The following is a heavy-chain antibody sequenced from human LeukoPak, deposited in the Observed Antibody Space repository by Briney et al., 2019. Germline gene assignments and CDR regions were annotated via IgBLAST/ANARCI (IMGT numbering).Heavy chain of an antibody. CDR1: GGSISSSSYY. CDR2: IYYSGSA. D-gene: IGHD3-22*01. V-gene: IGHV4-39*01. CDR3: AILDSSGYPRDAFDI. Sequence: SETLSLTCTVSGGSISSSSYYWGWIRQPPGKGLEWIGSIYYSGSAYYNPSLKSRVTISVDTSKNQFSLKLSSVTAADTAVYYCAILDSSGYPRDAFDIWGQGTMVTVSS. J-gene: IGHJ3*02.